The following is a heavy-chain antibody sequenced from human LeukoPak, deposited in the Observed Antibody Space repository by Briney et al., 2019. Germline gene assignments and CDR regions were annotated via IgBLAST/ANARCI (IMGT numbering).Heavy chain of an antibody. CDR1: GGSISSHY. CDR3: ARYDILTGYWYPGYMDV. Sequence: SETLSLTCTVSGGSISSHYWSWIRQPPGKGLEWIGNINYSGSTNYNPSLKSRVTISVDTSKNEFSLKLTSVTAADTAVYYCARYDILTGYWYPGYMDVWGKGTTVTISS. CDR2: INYSGST. V-gene: IGHV4-59*11. J-gene: IGHJ6*03. D-gene: IGHD3-9*01.